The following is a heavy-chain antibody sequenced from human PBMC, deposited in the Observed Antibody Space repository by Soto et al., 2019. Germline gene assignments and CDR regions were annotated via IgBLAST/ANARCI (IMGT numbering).Heavy chain of an antibody. CDR3: ARHAAIDYGDYTDAFDI. J-gene: IGHJ3*02. CDR2: IYPGDSDT. V-gene: IGHV5-51*01. D-gene: IGHD4-17*01. CDR1: GYSFTSYW. Sequence: GESLKISCKGSGYSFTSYWIGWVRQMPGKGLEWMGIIYPGDSDTRYSPSFQGQVTISADKSISTAYLQWSSLKASDTAMYYCARHAAIDYGDYTDAFDIWGQGTMVTVSS.